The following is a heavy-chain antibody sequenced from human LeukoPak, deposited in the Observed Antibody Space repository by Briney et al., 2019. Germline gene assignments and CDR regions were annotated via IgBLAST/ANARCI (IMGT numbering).Heavy chain of an antibody. Sequence: PGGSLRLSCAASGFTFSSYSMNWVRQAPGKGLEWVSYISSSSSTIYYADSVKGRFTISRDNAKNSLYLQMNSLRAEDTAVYYCARVRLVGATCFDYWGQGTLVTVSS. D-gene: IGHD1-26*01. CDR2: ISSSSSTI. V-gene: IGHV3-48*01. CDR1: GFTFSSYS. J-gene: IGHJ4*02. CDR3: ARVRLVGATCFDY.